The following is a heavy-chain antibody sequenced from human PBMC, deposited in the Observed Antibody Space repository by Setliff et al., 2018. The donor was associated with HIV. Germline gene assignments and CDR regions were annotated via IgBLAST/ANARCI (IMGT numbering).Heavy chain of an antibody. CDR1: GFVLANYD. J-gene: IGHJ6*03. CDR2: IYSGGTT. Sequence: QSGGSLRLSCAASGFVLANYDISWVRQAPGKGLEWVSIIYSGGTTYYADSVKGRFTISRDNAKNSLYLQMNSLRAEDTAVYYCARSHYYYYYMDVWGKGTTVTVSS. CDR3: ARSHYYYYYMDV. V-gene: IGHV3-66*01.